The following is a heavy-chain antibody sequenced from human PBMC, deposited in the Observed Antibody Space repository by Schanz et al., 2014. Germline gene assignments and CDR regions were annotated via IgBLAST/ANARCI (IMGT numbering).Heavy chain of an antibody. CDR3: AKSKSQLPLFDY. CDR2: LTEGGGGT. V-gene: IGHV3-23*04. Sequence: EVQLVESGGGVVRPGGSLRLSCAASGFGFDDYAMSWVRQAPGKGLEWVSGLTEGGGGTYYTDAVKGRFTISRDSSKNTLYLQMNSLRADDTAVYYCAKSKSQLPLFDYWGQGTLVDGSS. CDR1: GFGFDDYA. D-gene: IGHD2-21*01. J-gene: IGHJ4*02.